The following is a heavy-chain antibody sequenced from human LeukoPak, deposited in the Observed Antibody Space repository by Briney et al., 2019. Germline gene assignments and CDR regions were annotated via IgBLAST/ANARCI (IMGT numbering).Heavy chain of an antibody. CDR3: TRYFDWLLSRDAFDI. J-gene: IGHJ3*02. D-gene: IGHD3-9*01. V-gene: IGHV4-31*03. Sequence: SETLSLTCTVSVGSISSGGYYWSWIRHHPGEGLEWIVYISYSGSTYYNPSLKGRVAISVDTSKNQFSMKLSSVTAADTAVYYCTRYFDWLLSRDAFDIWGQGTMVTVSS. CDR1: VGSISSGGYY. CDR2: ISYSGST.